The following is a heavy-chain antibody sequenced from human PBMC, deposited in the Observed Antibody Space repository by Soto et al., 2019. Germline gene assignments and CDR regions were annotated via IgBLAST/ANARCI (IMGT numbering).Heavy chain of an antibody. CDR3: ARVPGHKNSRGDF. D-gene: IGHD3-10*01. CDR2: INPKSGDT. V-gene: IGHV1-2*02. CDR1: GYTFTHYF. Sequence: QVRLVQSRPEVRRPGASVTVSCKASGYTFTHYFIHWVRRAPGQGLEWMGYINPKSGDTHYSQTLRGRVSMTVDTSTDTATVGLSSLKSDDTAVYFCARVPGHKNSRGDFWGQGTPITVSS. J-gene: IGHJ4*02.